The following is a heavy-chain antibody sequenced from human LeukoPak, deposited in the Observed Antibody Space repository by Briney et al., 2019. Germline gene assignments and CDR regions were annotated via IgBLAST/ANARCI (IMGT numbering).Heavy chain of an antibody. D-gene: IGHD2-15*01. CDR3: ARQLGYCTDGSCYFDY. V-gene: IGHV3-23*01. CDR2: ISTSGGDT. CDR1: GFTFNSYA. J-gene: IGHJ4*02. Sequence: PGGSLRLSCSASGFTFNSYAMSWVRQTSGRGLQWLSAISTSGGDTYYADSVKGRFTISWDNSRNTLHLQMNSLRAEDTAVYFCARQLGYCTDGSCYFDYWGQGTLVTVSS.